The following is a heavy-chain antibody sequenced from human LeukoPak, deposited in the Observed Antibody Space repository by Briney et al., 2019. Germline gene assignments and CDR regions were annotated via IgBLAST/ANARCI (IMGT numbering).Heavy chain of an antibody. J-gene: IGHJ4*02. Sequence: PGGSLRLSCAASGFTVSSNYMSWVRQAPGKGLEWVSVIYSGGSTYYADSVKGRFTISRDNSKNTLYLQMNSLRAEDTAVYYRARAVDYGDFYPSPFDYWGQGTLVTVSS. V-gene: IGHV3-66*01. CDR3: ARAVDYGDFYPSPFDY. CDR1: GFTVSSNY. D-gene: IGHD4-17*01. CDR2: IYSGGST.